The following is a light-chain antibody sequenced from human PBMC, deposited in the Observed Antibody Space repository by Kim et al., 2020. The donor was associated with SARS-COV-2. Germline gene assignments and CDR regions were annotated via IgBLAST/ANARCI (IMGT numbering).Light chain of an antibody. J-gene: IGKJ1*01. Sequence: SPGERATLSCRASQSVSSSYLAWYPQKPGQAPRLLIYGASSRATGIPDRFSDSGSGTDFTLTISRLEPEDFAVYYCQQYGSSPWTFGQGTKMDIK. CDR3: QQYGSSPWT. CDR1: QSVSSSY. V-gene: IGKV3-20*01. CDR2: GAS.